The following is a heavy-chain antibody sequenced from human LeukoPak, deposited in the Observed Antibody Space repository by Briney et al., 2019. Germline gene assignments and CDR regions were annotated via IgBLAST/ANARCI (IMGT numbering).Heavy chain of an antibody. CDR3: ARVPFRSYYDSSGYCFDY. Sequence: SQTLSLTCTVSGGSISSGDYYWSWIRQPPGTGLEWIGYIYYSGSTYYNPSLKSRVTISADTSKNQFSLKLSSVTAADTAVYYCARVPFRSYYDSSGYCFDYWGQGTLVTVSS. CDR2: IYYSGST. CDR1: GGSISSGDYY. D-gene: IGHD3-22*01. V-gene: IGHV4-30-4*01. J-gene: IGHJ4*02.